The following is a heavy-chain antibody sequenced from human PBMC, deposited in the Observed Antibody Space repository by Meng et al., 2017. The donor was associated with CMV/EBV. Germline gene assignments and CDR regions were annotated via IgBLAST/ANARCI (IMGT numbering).Heavy chain of an antibody. D-gene: IGHD3-9*01. CDR3: ARDLSNYDILTGYQYYYGMDV. J-gene: IGHJ6*02. CDR2: ISSSSYI. CDR1: GFTFSSYS. V-gene: IGHV3-21*01. Sequence: GGSLRLSCAASGFTFSSYSMNWVRQAPGKGLEWVSSISSSSYIYYADSVKGRFTISRDNAKNSLYLQMNSLRAEDTAVYYCARDLSNYDILTGYQYYYGMDVWGQGTTVTVSS.